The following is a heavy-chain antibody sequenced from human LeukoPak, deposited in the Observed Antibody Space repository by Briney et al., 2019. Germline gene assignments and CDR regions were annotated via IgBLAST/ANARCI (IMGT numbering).Heavy chain of an antibody. V-gene: IGHV4-59*01. CDR1: GGSISSYY. J-gene: IGHJ4*02. Sequence: SETLSLTCTVSGGSISSYYWSWTRQPPGKGLEWIGSTQYSRSTNYNSSLKSRVTISFDTSKNQFSLKVSSVTAADTAVYYCARGVSGYDWFLDYWGQGTLVTVSS. CDR2: TQYSRST. D-gene: IGHD5-12*01. CDR3: ARGVSGYDWFLDY.